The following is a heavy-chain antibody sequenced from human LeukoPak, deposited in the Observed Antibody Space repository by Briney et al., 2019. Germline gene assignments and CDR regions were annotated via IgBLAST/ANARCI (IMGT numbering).Heavy chain of an antibody. CDR2: FDPGDGET. Sequence: ASVTVSCKVSGNTLTELSMHWVRQAPGKGLEWMGGFDPGDGETIHAQNFQGRVTMTEDTSTDTAYIELSSLRSEDTAVYYCATGGEWELLDYWGQGTLVTVSS. CDR1: GNTLTELS. J-gene: IGHJ4*02. CDR3: ATGGEWELLDY. V-gene: IGHV1-24*01. D-gene: IGHD1-26*01.